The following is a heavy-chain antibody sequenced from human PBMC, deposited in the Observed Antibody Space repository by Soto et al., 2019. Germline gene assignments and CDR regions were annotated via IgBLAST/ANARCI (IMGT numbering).Heavy chain of an antibody. CDR3: ARRTYYYYHMDV. Sequence: ASVKVSCKASGYTFTSYAMHWVRQAPGQRLEWMGWINAGNGNTKYSQKFQGRVTITRDTSASTAYMELSSLRSEDTAVYYCARRTYYYYHMDVWGKGTTVTVSS. J-gene: IGHJ6*03. V-gene: IGHV1-3*01. CDR1: GYTFTSYA. CDR2: INAGNGNT.